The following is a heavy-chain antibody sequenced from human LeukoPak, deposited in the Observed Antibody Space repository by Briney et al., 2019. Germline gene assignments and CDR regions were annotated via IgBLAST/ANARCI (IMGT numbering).Heavy chain of an antibody. CDR1: GGSFSGYY. D-gene: IGHD3-10*01. J-gene: IGHJ4*02. Sequence: KPSETLSLTCAVYGGSFSGYYWSWIRQPPGKGLEWIGEINHSGSTNYNPSLKSRVTISVDTSKNQFSLKLSSVTAADTAVYYCARHLSGSYYFFDYWGQGTLVTVSS. CDR3: ARHLSGSYYFFDY. V-gene: IGHV4-34*01. CDR2: INHSGST.